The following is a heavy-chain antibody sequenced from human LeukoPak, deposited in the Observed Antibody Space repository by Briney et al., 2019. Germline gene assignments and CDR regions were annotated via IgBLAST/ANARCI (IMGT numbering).Heavy chain of an antibody. CDR3: ARPIPGYSSSWYGPFDY. D-gene: IGHD6-13*01. J-gene: IGHJ4*02. Sequence: SVKVSCKASGGTLSSYAISWVRQAPEQGLEWMGGIIPIFGTANYAQKFQGRVTITTDESTSTAYMELSSLRSEDTAVYYCARPIPGYSSSWYGPFDYWGQGTLVTVSS. CDR2: IIPIFGTA. CDR1: GGTLSSYA. V-gene: IGHV1-69*05.